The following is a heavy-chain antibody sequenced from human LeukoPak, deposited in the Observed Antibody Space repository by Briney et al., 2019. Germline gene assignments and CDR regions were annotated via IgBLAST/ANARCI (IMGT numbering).Heavy chain of an antibody. CDR1: GGSITSSSYY. J-gene: IGHJ4*02. CDR2: IYFSGST. D-gene: IGHD2/OR15-2a*01. V-gene: IGHV4-39*01. CDR3: VEGVKKEQYLPVPSYYFIS. Sequence: SETLSLTCIVSGGSITSSSYYWGWIRQSPGKGLEWMGSIYFSGSTYYNPSLKSQVTISIDTSKNQFSLKLSSVTAGDTAGYYCVEGVKKEQYLPVPSYYFISWGQGTLVTVSS.